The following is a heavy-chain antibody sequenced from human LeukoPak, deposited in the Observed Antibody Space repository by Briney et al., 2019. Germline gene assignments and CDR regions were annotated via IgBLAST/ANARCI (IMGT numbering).Heavy chain of an antibody. V-gene: IGHV1-46*01. D-gene: IGHD1-26*01. CDR3: ARGGISGSYYGGGDY. CDR1: GYTFTSYH. CDR2: INPSGGSA. Sequence: ASVKVSCKASGYTFTSYHMHWVRQAPGQGLEWMGIINPSGGSASYAQKFQGRVTLTRDTSTSTAYMELTTLTSEDTAVYYCARGGISGSYYGGGDYWGQGTLVTVSS. J-gene: IGHJ4*02.